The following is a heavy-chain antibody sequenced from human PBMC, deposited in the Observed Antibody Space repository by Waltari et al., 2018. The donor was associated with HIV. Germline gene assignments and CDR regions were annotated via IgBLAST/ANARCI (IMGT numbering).Heavy chain of an antibody. Sequence: EVQLLESGGGLVQPGGSLRLSCVASGFTFSSYAMNWLRQAQGKGLGWVSASSVRSGSTYDAGSVTCRFTGSRDKSKNTLYLQMNSLRAEDTAVFYCAKDPDPYYDFWSGYFPGYFDYWGQGTPVTVSS. CDR3: AKDPDPYYDFWSGYFPGYFDY. CDR2: SSVRSGST. D-gene: IGHD3-3*01. J-gene: IGHJ4*02. V-gene: IGHV3-23*01. CDR1: GFTFSSYA.